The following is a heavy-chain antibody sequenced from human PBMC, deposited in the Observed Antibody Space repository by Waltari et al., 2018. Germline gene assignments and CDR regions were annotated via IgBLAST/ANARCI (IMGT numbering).Heavy chain of an antibody. CDR3: ARVGDYHGSGRFGLDV. CDR2: INRDGSN. J-gene: IGHJ6*02. V-gene: IGHV4-34*02. D-gene: IGHD3-10*01. Sequence: QVQLQQWGAGLVRPSETLSLSCDVYGVSLSDYYWTWIRQSPGKELEWFGQINRDGSNKFNPSLKSRVAMSVDTIKSQISLRLSSVTAADAAVYYCARVGDYHGSGRFGLDVWGQGTRVTVSS. CDR1: GVSLSDYY.